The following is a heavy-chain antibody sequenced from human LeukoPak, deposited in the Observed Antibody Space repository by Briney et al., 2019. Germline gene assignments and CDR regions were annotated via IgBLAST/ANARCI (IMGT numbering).Heavy chain of an antibody. J-gene: IGHJ4*02. D-gene: IGHD1-26*01. V-gene: IGHV1-2*02. CDR1: GYTFTGYY. Sequence: ASVKVSCKASGYTFTGYYIHWVRQAPGQGLEWVGWINPNSGGTNYAQKFQGRVTMTRDTSISTAYMDLSRLRSDDTAVYYCARGSIVGATFDYFDYWGQGTLVTVSS. CDR3: ARGSIVGATFDYFDY. CDR2: INPNSGGT.